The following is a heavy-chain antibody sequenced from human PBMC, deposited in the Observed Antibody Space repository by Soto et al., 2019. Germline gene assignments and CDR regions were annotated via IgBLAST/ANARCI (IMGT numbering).Heavy chain of an antibody. CDR2: INPGNGNT. Sequence: QVQLVQSGAEEKKPGASVKVSCKASGYTFTSYAMHWVRQAPGQRLEWMGWINPGNGNTKCSQKFQDRATITRDTSASRAYMELSSLRSEDTAVYYCARGESVVGDYWGQGTLVTVSS. CDR1: GYTFTSYA. V-gene: IGHV1-3*05. D-gene: IGHD2-15*01. J-gene: IGHJ4*02. CDR3: ARGESVVGDY.